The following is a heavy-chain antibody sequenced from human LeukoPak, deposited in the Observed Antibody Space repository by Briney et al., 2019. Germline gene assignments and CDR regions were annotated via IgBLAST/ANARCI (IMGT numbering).Heavy chain of an antibody. D-gene: IGHD3-9*01. CDR2: IWYDGSNK. V-gene: IGHV3-33*01. Sequence: PGGSLRLSCVASGFTFSKYSMQWVRQAPGKGLEWVAGIWYDGSNKYYADSVKGRFTISRDNSKNTVDLQMNSLRVEDTAVYYCARDDDILTGYYTGYYYYMDVWGKGTTVTVSS. CDR3: ARDDDILTGYYTGYYYYMDV. CDR1: GFTFSKYS. J-gene: IGHJ6*03.